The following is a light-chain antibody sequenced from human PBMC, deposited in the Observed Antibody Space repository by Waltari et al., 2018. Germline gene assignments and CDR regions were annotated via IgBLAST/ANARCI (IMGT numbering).Light chain of an antibody. Sequence: QAVLTQPSSLSASPGASASLTCTLRSGVNVANHRIYWYQQKPGSPPQYLRRYKPGSDKHQGSGVPSRFSGSKDASANAGILLISGLQSEDEADYYCMIWRSGASEFGGGTKLTVL. CDR2: YKPGSDK. CDR1: SGVNVANHR. V-gene: IGLV5-45*03. J-gene: IGLJ2*01. CDR3: MIWRSGASE.